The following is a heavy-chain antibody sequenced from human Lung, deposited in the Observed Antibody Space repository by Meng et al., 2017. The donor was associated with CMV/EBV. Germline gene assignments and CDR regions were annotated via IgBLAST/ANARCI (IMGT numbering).Heavy chain of an antibody. Sequence: GFPVISHSMTWVRQAPGKALEWVSVIYSGGSTYYADSVQGRFTISRDNSKNTLYLQMNSLRAEDTAVYYCARADCSSTSCYKSAFDIWGQGTMVTVSS. V-gene: IGHV3-53*01. CDR3: ARADCSSTSCYKSAFDI. J-gene: IGHJ3*02. CDR1: GFPVISHS. CDR2: IYSGGST. D-gene: IGHD2-2*02.